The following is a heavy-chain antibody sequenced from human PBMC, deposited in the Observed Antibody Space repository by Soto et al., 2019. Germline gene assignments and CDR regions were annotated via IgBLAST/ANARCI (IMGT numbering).Heavy chain of an antibody. D-gene: IGHD3-3*01. Sequence: SETLSLTCNVSGGSIGSYYWTWIRQPPGKGLEWIGYLYNTGSTNYNPSLKSRVTISLDTSKNQFFLNLSSVTAADTAVYYCAGMSFTVFGEVIDNFYFYGMDVWGQGTTVTVSS. CDR2: LYNTGST. J-gene: IGHJ6*02. CDR3: AGMSFTVFGEVIDNFYFYGMDV. CDR1: GGSIGSYY. V-gene: IGHV4-59*03.